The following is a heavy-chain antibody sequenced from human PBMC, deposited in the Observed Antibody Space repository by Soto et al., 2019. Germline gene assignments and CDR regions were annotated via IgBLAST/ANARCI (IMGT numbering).Heavy chain of an antibody. CDR2: MNPNSGNT. CDR3: ARVRLSGGPFVTSP. V-gene: IGHV1-8*01. Sequence: QVQLVQSGAEVKKPGASVKVSCKASGYTFTSYDINWVRQATGQGLEWMGWMNPNSGNTGYAQKFQGRVTMSRNTSISTAYMELSSLRSEDTAVYYCARVRLSGGPFVTSPWGQGTTVTVSS. CDR1: GYTFTSYD. J-gene: IGHJ6*02. D-gene: IGHD2-15*01.